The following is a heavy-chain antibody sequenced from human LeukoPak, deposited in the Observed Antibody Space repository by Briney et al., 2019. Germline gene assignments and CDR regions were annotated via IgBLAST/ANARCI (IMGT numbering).Heavy chain of an antibody. J-gene: IGHJ6*02. CDR1: GFTVSSNY. Sequence: AGGSLRLSCAASGFTVSSNYMSWVRQAPGKGLEWVSVIYSGGSTYYADSVKGRFTISRDNSKNTLYLQMNSLRAEDTAVYYCARDDYDILTGLNQRYYYGMDVWGQGTTVTVSS. CDR3: ARDDYDILTGLNQRYYYGMDV. D-gene: IGHD3-9*01. V-gene: IGHV3-66*01. CDR2: IYSGGST.